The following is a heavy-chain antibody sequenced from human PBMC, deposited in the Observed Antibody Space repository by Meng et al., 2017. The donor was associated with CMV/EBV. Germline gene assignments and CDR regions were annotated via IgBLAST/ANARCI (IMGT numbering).Heavy chain of an antibody. CDR3: ARVWDSGWDY. CDR2: INHSGST. J-gene: IGHJ4*02. D-gene: IGHD3-22*01. V-gene: IGHV4-34*01. CDR1: GGSFSGYY. Sequence: QGQRQQWGAGLLKPSETLSLPCAVYGGSFSGYYWSWIRQPPGKGLEWIGEINHSGSTNYNPSLKSRVTISVDTSKNQFSLKLSSVTAADTAVYYCARVWDSGWDYWGQGTLVTVSS.